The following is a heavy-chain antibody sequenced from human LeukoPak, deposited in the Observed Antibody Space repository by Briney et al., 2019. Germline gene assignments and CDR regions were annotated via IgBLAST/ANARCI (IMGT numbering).Heavy chain of an antibody. CDR1: GGSISSSSYY. CDR2: IYYSGST. D-gene: IGHD6-6*01. J-gene: IGHJ4*02. V-gene: IGHV4-39*01. CDR3: ARGRIYSSSSFYRFDY. Sequence: SETLSLTCTVSGGSISSSSYYWGWIRQPPGKGLEWIGSIYYSGSTYYNPSLKSRVTISVDTSKNQFSLELSSVTAADTAVYYCARGRIYSSSSFYRFDYWGQGTLVTVSS.